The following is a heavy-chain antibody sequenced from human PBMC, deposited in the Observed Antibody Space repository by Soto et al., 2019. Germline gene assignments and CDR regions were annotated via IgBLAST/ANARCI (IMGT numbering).Heavy chain of an antibody. J-gene: IGHJ4*02. V-gene: IGHV3-21*02. CDR3: ARDPYDFWSGPDY. CDR1: GFTFSSYN. D-gene: IGHD3-3*01. CDR2: ISRDSTYM. Sequence: EVQLVESGGGLVKPVGSLRLSCAASGFTFSSYNMNWVRQAPGKGLEWVSSISRDSTYMYYADALRGRFTISRDNAKHSVFLQMDSLSGDDTSVYYCARDPYDFWSGPDYWGQGILVTVSS.